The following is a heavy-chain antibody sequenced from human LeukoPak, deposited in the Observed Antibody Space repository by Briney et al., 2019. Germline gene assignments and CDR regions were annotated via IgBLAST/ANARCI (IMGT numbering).Heavy chain of an antibody. CDR3: ARGFRNIAAAGTLQDY. D-gene: IGHD6-13*01. J-gene: IGHJ4*02. V-gene: IGHV4-34*01. Sequence: SETLSLTCAVYGGSFSGYYWSWIRQPPGKGLEWIGEINHSGGTNYNPSLKSRVTISVDTSKNQFSLKLSSVTAADTAVYYCARGFRNIAAAGTLQDYWGQGTLVTVSS. CDR2: INHSGGT. CDR1: GGSFSGYY.